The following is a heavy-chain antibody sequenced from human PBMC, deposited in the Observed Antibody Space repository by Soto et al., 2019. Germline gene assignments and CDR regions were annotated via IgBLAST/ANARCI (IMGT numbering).Heavy chain of an antibody. Sequence: EVQLLESGGGLIQPGGSLRLSCAASGFTFSSYAMTWVRQAPGKGLEWVSSIRGSGDSTYYADSVKGRSTISRDNSRDTQHLQMNNLRAEDTAVYYCAKEYTSSSLWGFFDYWGQGILVTVSS. CDR1: GFTFSSYA. D-gene: IGHD6-6*01. CDR3: AKEYTSSSLWGFFDY. CDR2: IRGSGDST. V-gene: IGHV3-23*01. J-gene: IGHJ4*02.